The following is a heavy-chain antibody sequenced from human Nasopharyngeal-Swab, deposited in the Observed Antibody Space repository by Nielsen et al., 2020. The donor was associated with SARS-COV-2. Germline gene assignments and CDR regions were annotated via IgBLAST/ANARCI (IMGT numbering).Heavy chain of an antibody. V-gene: IGHV3-73*01. D-gene: IGHD4/OR15-4a*01. CDR1: GFIFSASA. CDR2: IGDKDHNYAT. Sequence: GESLKISCAASGFIFSASAMHWVRQAPGKGLEWLGRIGDKDHNYATTYGASVKGRFTISRDDSKNTAFLQMDSLNTGDTALYYCTTDYYFDYWGQGTLVTVSS. J-gene: IGHJ4*02. CDR3: TTDYYFDY.